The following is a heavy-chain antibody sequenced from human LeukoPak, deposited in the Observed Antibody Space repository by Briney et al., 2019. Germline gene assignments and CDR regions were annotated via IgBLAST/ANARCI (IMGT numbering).Heavy chain of an antibody. V-gene: IGHV3-21*01. CDR1: GFTFSNYE. CDR3: AREMGDGVAAGGPSYFDY. J-gene: IGHJ4*02. D-gene: IGHD6-13*01. CDR2: ISKSSSYI. Sequence: PGGSLRLSCAASGFTFSNYEMNWVRQAPGKGLEWVSSISKSSSYIYYADSVKGRFTISRDNAKNSLYLQMNSLRAEDTAVYYCAREMGDGVAAGGPSYFDYWGQGTLVTVSS.